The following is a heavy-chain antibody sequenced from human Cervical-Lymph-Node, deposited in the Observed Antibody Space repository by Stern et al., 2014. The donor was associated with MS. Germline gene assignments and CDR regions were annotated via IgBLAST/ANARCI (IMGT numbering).Heavy chain of an antibody. J-gene: IGHJ4*02. V-gene: IGHV4-59*01. CDR1: GGSIRSFY. CDR3: ARDRGNNWNFEGYFDY. Sequence: QVQLQESGPGLVKPSETLSLTCTVSGGSIRSFYCSWIRQPPGKGLEWIGHINHSGRDRNKPSLKSRVNISVATSKNQCSLNLSSVTAADTAVYYCARDRGNNWNFEGYFDYWGQGTPVTVSS. CDR2: INHSGRD. D-gene: IGHD1-1*01.